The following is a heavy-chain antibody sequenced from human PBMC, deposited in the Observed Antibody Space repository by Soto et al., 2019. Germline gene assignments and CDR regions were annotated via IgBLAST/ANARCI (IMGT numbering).Heavy chain of an antibody. J-gene: IGHJ6*02. Sequence: PSETLSLTCTVSGGSISSSSYYWGWIRQPPGKGLEWIGSINYSGSTYYNPSLKSRVTISVDTSKNQFSLKLSSVTAADTAVYYCARRGGSFYYYYYGMDVWGQGTTVTVSS. CDR2: INYSGST. V-gene: IGHV4-39*01. CDR1: GGSISSSSYY. D-gene: IGHD1-26*01. CDR3: ARRGGSFYYYYYGMDV.